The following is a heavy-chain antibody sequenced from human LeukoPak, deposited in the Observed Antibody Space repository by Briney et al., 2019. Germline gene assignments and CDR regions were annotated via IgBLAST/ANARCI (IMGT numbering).Heavy chain of an antibody. Sequence: SETLSLTCTVSGGSISSHYWSWIRQPPGKGLEGMGYIYYSASTNYNPSLKSRVTISVDTSKNTFSLKLSSVTAADTAVYYCARGGRERWIQPDYYFDYWGQGTLVTVSS. CDR2: IYYSAST. CDR1: GGSISSHY. J-gene: IGHJ4*02. V-gene: IGHV4-59*11. D-gene: IGHD5-24*01. CDR3: ARGGRERWIQPDYYFDY.